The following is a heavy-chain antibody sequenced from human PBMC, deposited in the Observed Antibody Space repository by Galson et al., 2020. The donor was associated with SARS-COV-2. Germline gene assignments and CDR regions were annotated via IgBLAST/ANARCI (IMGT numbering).Heavy chain of an antibody. CDR3: AGGSYYYDSSGYFWNDAFDI. D-gene: IGHD3-22*01. J-gene: IGHJ3*02. Sequence: ASVKVSCKASGYTFTSYDINWVRQANGQGLEWMGWMNPNSGTTGYAQKFQGRVTMTRNTSISTAYMELSSLRSEDTAVYYCAGGSYYYDSSGYFWNDAFDIWGQGTMVTVSS. CDR2: MNPNSGTT. CDR1: GYTFTSYD. V-gene: IGHV1-8*01.